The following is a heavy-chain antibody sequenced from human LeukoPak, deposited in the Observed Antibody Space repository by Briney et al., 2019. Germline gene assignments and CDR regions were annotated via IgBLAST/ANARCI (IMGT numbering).Heavy chain of an antibody. V-gene: IGHV5-10-1*01. J-gene: IGHJ4*02. CDR1: GYSFTSYW. D-gene: IGHD2-2*01. Sequence: GESLKISCKGSGYSFTSYWISWVRQMPGKGLVWMGRIDPSDSYTNYSPSFQGHVTISADKSISTAYLQWSSLKASDTAMYYCARLTKSGYCSSTSCYDWGQGTLVTVSS. CDR2: IDPSDSYT. CDR3: ARLTKSGYCSSTSCYD.